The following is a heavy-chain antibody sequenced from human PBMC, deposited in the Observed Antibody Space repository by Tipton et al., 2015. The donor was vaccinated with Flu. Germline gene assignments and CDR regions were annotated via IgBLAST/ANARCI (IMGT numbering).Heavy chain of an antibody. V-gene: IGHV3-7*03. CDR2: IKQDGSVK. CDR3: AKKGLPDY. J-gene: IGHJ4*02. Sequence: SLRLSCAASGFTFSDYWMAWVRQAPGKGLEWVANIKQDGSVKYYVGSVKGRFTISRDNAKNSLYLQMNSLRAEDTAVYYCAKKGLPDYWGQGALVTVSS. CDR1: GFTFSDYW.